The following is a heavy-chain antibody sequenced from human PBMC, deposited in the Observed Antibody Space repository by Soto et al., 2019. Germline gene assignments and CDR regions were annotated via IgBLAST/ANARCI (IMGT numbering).Heavy chain of an antibody. CDR2: ISAYNGNT. J-gene: IGHJ4*02. CDR1: GYTFTSYG. D-gene: IGHD6-19*01. V-gene: IGHV1-18*01. CDR3: ARDWSVAGTLGPQFDY. Sequence: ASVKVSCKASGYTFTSYGISWVRQAPGQGLEWMGWISAYNGNTNYAQKLQGRVTMTTDTSTSTAYMELRSLRSDDTAVYSSARDWSVAGTLGPQFDYWRQGPLVTVSS.